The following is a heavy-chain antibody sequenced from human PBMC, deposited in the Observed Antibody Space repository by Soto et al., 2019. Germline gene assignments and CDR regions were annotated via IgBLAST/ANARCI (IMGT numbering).Heavy chain of an antibody. CDR3: ARGSKWELLDIDY. J-gene: IGHJ4*02. Sequence: EVQLVESGGGLVKPGGSLSLSCAASGFTFSSYSMNWVRQAPGKGLEWVSSISSSSSYIYYADSVKGRFTISRDNAKNALYLQMNSLRAEDTAVYYCARGSKWELLDIDYWGQGTLVTVSS. CDR2: ISSSSSYI. CDR1: GFTFSSYS. V-gene: IGHV3-21*01. D-gene: IGHD1-26*01.